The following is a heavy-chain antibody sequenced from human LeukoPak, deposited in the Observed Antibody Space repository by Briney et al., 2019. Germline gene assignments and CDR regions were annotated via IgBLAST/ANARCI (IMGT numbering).Heavy chain of an antibody. CDR1: GGSISSGCYF. D-gene: IGHD3-10*01. CDR2: IYTSGST. CDR3: ARGIYGSGSYFGYYFDY. V-gene: IGHV4-61*02. J-gene: IGHJ4*02. Sequence: SQTLSLTCTVSGGSISSGCYFWSWIRQPAGKGLEWIGRIYTSGSTNYNPSLKSRVTMSVDTSKNQFSLKLSSVTAADTAVYYCARGIYGSGSYFGYYFDYWGQGTLVTVSS.